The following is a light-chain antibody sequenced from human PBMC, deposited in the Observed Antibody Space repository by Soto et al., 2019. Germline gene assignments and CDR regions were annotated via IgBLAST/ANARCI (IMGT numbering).Light chain of an antibody. V-gene: IGLV2-11*01. CDR3: CSYAGSYTLV. Sequence: QSVLTQPRSVSGSPGQSVTISCTGTSSDIGDYNFVSWYQQHPDKAPKLIIYDVTKRPSGVPDRFSGSKSGSTASLTIPGLQAEDEADYYCCSYAGSYTLVFGGGTKVTVL. J-gene: IGLJ2*01. CDR1: SSDIGDYNF. CDR2: DVT.